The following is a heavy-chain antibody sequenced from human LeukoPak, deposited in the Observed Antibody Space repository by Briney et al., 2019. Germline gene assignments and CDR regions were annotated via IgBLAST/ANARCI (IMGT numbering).Heavy chain of an antibody. CDR1: GGSISSYY. V-gene: IGHV4-4*07. J-gene: IGHJ4*02. CDR2: IYTSGST. CDR3: ARDPTPITIFGVVTAAYFDY. Sequence: SETLSLTCTVSGGSISSYYWSWIRQPAGKGLEWIGRIYTSGSTNYNPSLKSRVTMSVDTSENQFSLKLSSVTAADTAVYYCARDPTPITIFGVVTAAYFDYWGQGTLVTVSS. D-gene: IGHD3-3*01.